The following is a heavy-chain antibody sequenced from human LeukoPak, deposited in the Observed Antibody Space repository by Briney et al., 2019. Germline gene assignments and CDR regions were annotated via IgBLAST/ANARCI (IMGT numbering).Heavy chain of an antibody. V-gene: IGHV3-66*01. J-gene: IGHJ4*02. CDR2: IYSGGNT. Sequence: GGSLRLSCAASGFTVSSNYMSWVRQAPGKGLEWVSVIYSGGNTYYADSVKGRFTISRDNSKNTLYLQMNSLRAEDTAVYYCAREIYYYDSSGYRNTFDYWGQGTRVTVSS. CDR3: AREIYYYDSSGYRNTFDY. CDR1: GFTVSSNY. D-gene: IGHD3-22*01.